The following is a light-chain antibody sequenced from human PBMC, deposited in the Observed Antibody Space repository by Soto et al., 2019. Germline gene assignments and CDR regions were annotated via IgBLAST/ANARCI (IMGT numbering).Light chain of an antibody. J-gene: IGLJ1*01. CDR1: SSDVGGYNY. CDR2: DVS. CDR3: CSYAGRYTNV. Sequence: QSALTQPRSVSGSPGQSVTISCTGTSSDVGGYNYVSWYQHHPGKAPKLMIYDVSQRPSGVPDRFSGSKSGNTASLTVSGLQSEDEADYYCCSYAGRYTNVFGAGTKVIV. V-gene: IGLV2-11*01.